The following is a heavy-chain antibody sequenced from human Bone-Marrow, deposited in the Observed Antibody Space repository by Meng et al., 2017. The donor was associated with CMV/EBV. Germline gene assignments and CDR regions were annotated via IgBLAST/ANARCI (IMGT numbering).Heavy chain of an antibody. CDR2: IFPGDSDT. J-gene: IGHJ6*02. CDR1: GYSFTSYW. CDR3: ARLSVYNSRVALNGMDV. V-gene: IGHV5-51*01. Sequence: GGSLRLSCKGSGYSFTSYWIGWVRQMPGKGLEWMGIIFPGDSDTKYSPSFQGRVTIAADRSISTAYLQWSSLKASDTAMYYWARLSVYNSRVALNGMDVWGQGTTVTVSS. D-gene: IGHD1-14*01.